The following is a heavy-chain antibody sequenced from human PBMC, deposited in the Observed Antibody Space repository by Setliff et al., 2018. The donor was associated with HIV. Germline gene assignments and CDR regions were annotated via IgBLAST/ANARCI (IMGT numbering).Heavy chain of an antibody. D-gene: IGHD2-21*01. Sequence: GGSLRLSCAASGFSFSDYYMSWIRQAPGMGLEWVSYISRGGNSIYYVDSVKGRFTISRDNAKSTVYLQMNSLRAEDTALYYCAKGAGWCVDYWGQGTLVTVSS. CDR2: ISRGGNSI. CDR1: GFSFSDYY. V-gene: IGHV3-11*04. CDR3: AKGAGWCVDY. J-gene: IGHJ4*02.